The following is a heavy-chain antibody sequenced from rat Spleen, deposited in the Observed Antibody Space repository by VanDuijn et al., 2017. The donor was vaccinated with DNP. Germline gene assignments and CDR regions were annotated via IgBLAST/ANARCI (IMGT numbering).Heavy chain of an antibody. J-gene: IGHJ3*01. V-gene: IGHV2-32*01. Sequence: VKLVESGPGLVQPSQTLSLTCTVSGFSLTSYHVHWVRQPPGKGLEWMGVVWSDGDTSYNSALRSRLSISRDTSKSQVFLKMNGLQTEDTATYYCATDHHSSYTHWFAYWGHGTLVTVSS. CDR2: VWSDGDT. CDR1: GFSLTSYH. CDR3: ATDHHSSYTHWFAY. D-gene: IGHD1-2*01.